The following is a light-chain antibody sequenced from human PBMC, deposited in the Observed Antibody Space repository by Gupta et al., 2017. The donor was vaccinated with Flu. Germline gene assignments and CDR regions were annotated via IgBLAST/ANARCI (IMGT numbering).Light chain of an antibody. CDR2: DAS. Sequence: EIVLTQSPATLSLSPGATATLSCRASQSVSDYLAWYQQKPGQAPRLLIYDASNRATGIPARFSGSGSGTDFTLTISSLEPEDFAVYFCQQRSNCPKITFGQGTQLEIK. CDR3: QQRSNCPKIT. J-gene: IGKJ5*01. CDR1: QSVSDY. V-gene: IGKV3-11*01.